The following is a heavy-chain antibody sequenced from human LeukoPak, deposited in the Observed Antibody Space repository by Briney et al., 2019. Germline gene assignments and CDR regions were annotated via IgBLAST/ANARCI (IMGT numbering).Heavy chain of an antibody. CDR1: GLHFSGTA. D-gene: IGHD5-18*01. CDR3: AKGYSYAYDY. CDR2: ISHDGMNA. Sequence: GGSLRLSCAASGLHFSGTAMSWVRQAPGKGLEWVSAISHDGMNAYYADSVEGRFTISRDNSKKTVSLEMSSLTAADTGVYYCAKGYSYAYDYWGQGTLVTVSS. J-gene: IGHJ4*02. V-gene: IGHV3-23*01.